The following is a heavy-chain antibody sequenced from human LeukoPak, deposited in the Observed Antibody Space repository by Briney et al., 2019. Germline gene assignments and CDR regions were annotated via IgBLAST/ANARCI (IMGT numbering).Heavy chain of an antibody. CDR2: IKQDGSEK. V-gene: IGHV3-7*03. CDR1: GFTFSSYW. D-gene: IGHD3-3*01. J-gene: IGHJ6*02. CDR3: ARVRKTNPDDDFWSGYYYYYGMDV. Sequence: GGSLRLSCAASGFTFSSYWMSWVRQAPGKGLEWVANIKQDGSEKYYVDSVKGRFTISRDNAKNSLYLQMNSLRAEDTAVYYRARVRKTNPDDDFWSGYYYYYGMDVWGQGITVTVSS.